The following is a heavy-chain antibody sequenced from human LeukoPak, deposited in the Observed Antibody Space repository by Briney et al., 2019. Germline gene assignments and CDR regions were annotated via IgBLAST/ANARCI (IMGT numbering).Heavy chain of an antibody. Sequence: SQTLSLTCAISGDGVSSNSAAWNWIRQSPSRGLEWLGRTYYRSKWYNDYAVSVKSRITINPDTSKNQFSLQLNSVTPEDTAVYYCARARSSGWYNYYYGMDVWGQGTTVTVSS. CDR2: TYYRSKWYN. CDR3: ARARSSGWYNYYYGMDV. D-gene: IGHD6-19*01. V-gene: IGHV6-1*01. CDR1: GDGVSSNSAA. J-gene: IGHJ6*02.